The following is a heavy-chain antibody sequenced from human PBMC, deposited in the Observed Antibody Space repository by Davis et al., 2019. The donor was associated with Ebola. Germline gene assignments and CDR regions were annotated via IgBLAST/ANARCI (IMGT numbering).Heavy chain of an antibody. CDR2: IKQDGSEK. D-gene: IGHD2-15*01. V-gene: IGHV3-7*01. J-gene: IGHJ6*02. Sequence: GESLKISCAASGFTFSSYAMSWVRQAPGKGLEWVANIKQDGSEKYYVDSVKGRFTISRDNAKNSLYLQMNSLRAEDTAVYYCASSCLVVAATRDYYYYGMDVWGQGTTVTVSS. CDR3: ASSCLVVAATRDYYYYGMDV. CDR1: GFTFSSYA.